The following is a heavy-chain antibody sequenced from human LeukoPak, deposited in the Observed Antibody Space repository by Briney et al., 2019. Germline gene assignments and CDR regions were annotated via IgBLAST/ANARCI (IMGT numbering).Heavy chain of an antibody. CDR2: INHSGST. V-gene: IGHV4-34*01. Sequence: KPSETLSLTSALYGGSFSGYYWSWIRQPPGKVLEWIGEINHSGSTNYNPSLKSRVTISVDTSKNQFSLKLSSVTAADTVVYYCARGATYYDILTGYYYRYSYFDYWGQGTLVTVSS. CDR3: ARGATYYDILTGYYYRYSYFDY. D-gene: IGHD3-9*01. CDR1: GGSFSGYY. J-gene: IGHJ4*02.